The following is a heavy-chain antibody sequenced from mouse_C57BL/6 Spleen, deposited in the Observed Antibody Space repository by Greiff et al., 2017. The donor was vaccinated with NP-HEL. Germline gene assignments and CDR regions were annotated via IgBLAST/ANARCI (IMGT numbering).Heavy chain of an antibody. J-gene: IGHJ4*01. CDR1: GFTFSDYG. D-gene: IGHD1-1*01. CDR2: ISSGSSTI. Sequence: EVQRVESGGGLVKPGGSLKLSCAASGFTFSDYGMHWVRQAPEKGLEWVAYISSGSSTIYYADTVKGRFTISRDNAKNTLFLQMTSLRSEDTAMYYCAREYGSTLYAMDYWGQGTSVTVSS. CDR3: AREYGSTLYAMDY. V-gene: IGHV5-17*01.